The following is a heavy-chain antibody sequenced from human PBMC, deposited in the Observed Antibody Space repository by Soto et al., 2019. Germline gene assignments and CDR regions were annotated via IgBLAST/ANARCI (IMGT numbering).Heavy chain of an antibody. J-gene: IGHJ4*02. D-gene: IGHD2-15*01. CDR1: GFTFSSYG. CDR2: IWYDGSNK. CDR3: ARDVYCSGGSCYSVPVFDY. Sequence: QVQLVESGGGVVQPGRSLRLSCAASGFTFSSYGMHWVRQAPGKGLEWVAVIWYDGSNKYYADSVKGRFTISRDNSKNALYLPMNSPRAEDTAVYYCARDVYCSGGSCYSVPVFDYWGQGTMVTVAS. V-gene: IGHV3-33*01.